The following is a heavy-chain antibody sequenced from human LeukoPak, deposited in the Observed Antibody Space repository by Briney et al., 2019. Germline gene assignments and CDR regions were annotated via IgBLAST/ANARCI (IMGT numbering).Heavy chain of an antibody. CDR3: AKRSSWYRNWFDP. D-gene: IGHD6-13*01. CDR2: TNHSGST. V-gene: IGHV4-34*01. CDR1: GGSFSGYY. J-gene: IGHJ5*02. Sequence: PSETLSLTCAVYGGSFSGYYWSWIRQPPGKGLEWIGETNHSGSTNYNPSLKSRVTISVDTSKNQFSLKLSSVTAADTAVYYCAKRSSWYRNWFDPWGQGTLVTVSS.